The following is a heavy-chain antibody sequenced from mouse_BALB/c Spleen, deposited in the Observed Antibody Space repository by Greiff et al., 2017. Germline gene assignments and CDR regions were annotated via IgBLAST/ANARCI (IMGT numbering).Heavy chain of an antibody. CDR1: GFTFSSYA. D-gene: IGHD3-1*01. J-gene: IGHJ3*01. Sequence: EVQVVESGGGLVKPGGSLKLSCAASGFTFSSYAMSWVRQSPEKRLEWVAEISSGGSYTYYPDTVTGRFTISRDNAKNTLYLEMSSLRSEDTAMYYCARDSSGPFAYWGQGTLVTVSA. CDR2: ISSGGSYT. V-gene: IGHV5-9-4*01. CDR3: ARDSSGPFAY.